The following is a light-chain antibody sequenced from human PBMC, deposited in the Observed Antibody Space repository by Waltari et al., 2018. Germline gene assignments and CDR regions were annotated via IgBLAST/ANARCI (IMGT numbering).Light chain of an antibody. CDR2: AAS. J-gene: IGKJ1*01. Sequence: DILMTQSPSSLSASVGDRVTITCRASQSISSYLNWYQQKPGKAPKLLIYAASSLQSGVPSRFSGSGSGTDFTLTISSLQPEDFATYYCQQSYSTFRTFGQGTKVEIK. CDR1: QSISSY. CDR3: QQSYSTFRT. V-gene: IGKV1-39*01.